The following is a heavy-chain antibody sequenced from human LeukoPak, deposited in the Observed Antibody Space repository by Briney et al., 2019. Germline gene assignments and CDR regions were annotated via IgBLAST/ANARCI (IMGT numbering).Heavy chain of an antibody. V-gene: IGHV4-31*03. J-gene: IGHJ4*02. Sequence: SETLSLTCTVSGGSISSGGYYWSWIRQHPGKGLEWIGYIYYSGSTYYNPSLKSRVTISVDTPKNQFSLKLSSVTAADTAVYYCARDSTGYGDFDYWGQGTLVTVSS. CDR3: ARDSTGYGDFDY. CDR1: GGSISSGGYY. D-gene: IGHD4-17*01. CDR2: IYYSGST.